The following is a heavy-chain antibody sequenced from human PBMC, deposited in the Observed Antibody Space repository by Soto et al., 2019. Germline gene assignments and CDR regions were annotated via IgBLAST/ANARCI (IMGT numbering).Heavy chain of an antibody. Sequence: ASVKVSCKASGYTFTSYGISWVRQAPGQGLEWMGWISAYNGNTNYAQKLQGRVTMTTDTSTSTAYMELRSLRSDDTAVYYCARTLVMVRGVIKPDALDIWGQGTMVTVSS. CDR2: ISAYNGNT. J-gene: IGHJ3*02. V-gene: IGHV1-18*01. CDR3: ARTLVMVRGVIKPDALDI. CDR1: GYTFTSYG. D-gene: IGHD3-10*01.